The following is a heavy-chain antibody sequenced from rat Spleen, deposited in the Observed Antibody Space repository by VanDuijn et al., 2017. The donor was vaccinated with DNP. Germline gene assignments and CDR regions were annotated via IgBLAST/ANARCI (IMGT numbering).Heavy chain of an antibody. Sequence: EVQLVESGGDLVQPGRSLQLSCVASGFSVSHDWMTWIRQIPGKGLEWVASITSGGDTTYYPDSVKGRFTISRDFAKNTLYLQMNSLRSGDTATYYCSRHGFADWGQGTLVTVSS. CDR2: ITSGGDTT. CDR1: GFSVSHDW. J-gene: IGHJ3*01. V-gene: IGHV5-31*01. CDR3: SRHGFAD.